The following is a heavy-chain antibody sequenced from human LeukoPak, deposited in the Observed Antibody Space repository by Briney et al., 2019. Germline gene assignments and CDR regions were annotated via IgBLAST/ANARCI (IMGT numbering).Heavy chain of an antibody. V-gene: IGHV3-11*06. CDR3: TRETSNAFDI. J-gene: IGHJ3*02. Sequence: SVKGRFTITRDNAKKSLYLQMNSLRAEDTAVYYCTRETSNAFDIWGQGTMVTVSS.